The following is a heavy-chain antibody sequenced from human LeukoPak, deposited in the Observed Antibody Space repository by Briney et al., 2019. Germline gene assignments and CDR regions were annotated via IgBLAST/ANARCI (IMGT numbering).Heavy chain of an antibody. D-gene: IGHD1-26*01. J-gene: IGHJ3*02. Sequence: SQTLSLTCTVSGGSISSGRYCWSWIRQPPGKGLEWIGHIHTSGSTNYNPSLRSRVTLSVDTSKNQFSLTLSSVTAADTAVYCCARGGARGGGYYLGDAFDIWGQGTMVTVSS. CDR2: IHTSGST. V-gene: IGHV4-61*09. CDR3: ARGGARGGGYYLGDAFDI. CDR1: GGSISSGRYC.